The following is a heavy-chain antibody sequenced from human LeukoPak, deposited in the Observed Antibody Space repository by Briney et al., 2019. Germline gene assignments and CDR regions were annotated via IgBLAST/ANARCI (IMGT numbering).Heavy chain of an antibody. CDR3: AKILGESPRWFDP. V-gene: IGHV3-74*01. Sequence: GGSLRLSCAASGFTLSRYWMHWVRQAPGKGLVSVAHMNSDGSSTNYADSVKGRFTISRDNAKNMLYLQMNSLRVDDTAVYYCAKILGESPRWFDPWGQGTLVTVSS. J-gene: IGHJ5*02. CDR1: GFTLSRYW. CDR2: MNSDGSST. D-gene: IGHD3-10*01.